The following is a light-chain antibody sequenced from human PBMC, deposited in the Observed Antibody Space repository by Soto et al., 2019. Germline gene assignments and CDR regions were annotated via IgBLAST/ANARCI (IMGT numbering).Light chain of an antibody. CDR2: EVS. CDR1: SSDVGGYNY. Sequence: QSALTQPPSASGSPGQSVTISCTGTSSDVGGYNYVSWYQQHPGKAPKLMIYEVSKRPSGVPDRFSGSKSGNTASLTVSGLQAEDEADYYCCSYAGSDNYVFGTGTKVTV. J-gene: IGLJ1*01. V-gene: IGLV2-8*01. CDR3: CSYAGSDNYV.